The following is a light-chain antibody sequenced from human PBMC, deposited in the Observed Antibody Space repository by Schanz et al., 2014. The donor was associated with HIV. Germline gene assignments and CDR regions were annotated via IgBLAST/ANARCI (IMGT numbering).Light chain of an antibody. Sequence: QSVLTQPPSASGTPGQRVTISCSGSTSNVGSRSVDWYQQFPGAAPKLLIYNTHLRPSGVTDRFSGSKSGTSASLAISGLQAEDEADYYCLSYDNSLSGPYVFGSGTKLTVL. CDR1: TSNVGSRS. V-gene: IGLV1-44*01. J-gene: IGLJ1*01. CDR2: NTH. CDR3: LSYDNSLSGPYV.